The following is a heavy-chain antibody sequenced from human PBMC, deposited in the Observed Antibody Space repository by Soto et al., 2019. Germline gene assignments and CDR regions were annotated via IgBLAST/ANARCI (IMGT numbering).Heavy chain of an antibody. V-gene: IGHV1-3*05. Sequence: QVQVVQSGAEEKKPGASVKVSCKASGYTYISYSMHWVRQAPGQRLEWMGWINVGNGNTKYSQNFQGRVTINQDTSASTAYMEVSSLGSADTAVYYWARETWGCGSRWLDPWGQGTLVTVSS. CDR3: ARETWGCGSRWLDP. D-gene: IGHD5-12*01. J-gene: IGHJ5*02. CDR1: GYTYISYS. CDR2: INVGNGNT.